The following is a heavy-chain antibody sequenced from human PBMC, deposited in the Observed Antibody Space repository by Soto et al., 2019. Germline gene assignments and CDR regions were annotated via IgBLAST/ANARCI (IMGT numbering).Heavy chain of an antibody. D-gene: IGHD3-3*01. J-gene: IGHJ5*02. Sequence: SETLSLTCTVSGGSISSYYWSWIRQPPGKGLEWIGEINHTGGTHYNPSLKGRVTMSVDTSKNQFSLRLSSVTAADTAIYYCATRITVFGLLIPPFDPWGQGTQVTVSS. CDR2: INHTGGT. V-gene: IGHV4-59*04. CDR1: GGSISSYY. CDR3: ATRITVFGLLIPPFDP.